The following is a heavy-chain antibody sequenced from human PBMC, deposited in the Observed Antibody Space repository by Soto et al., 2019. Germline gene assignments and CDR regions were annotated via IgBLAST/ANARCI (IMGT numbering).Heavy chain of an antibody. Sequence: QVQLVQSGAELKNPGASVKVACKASGYKFTTYFIHWVRQAPGQGLEWMGMIHPSGDTGYAQKFRGRVTMTIDTSTTTAYMELRNLTSEDTAMYYCVRGGGVDVVTPTRVVFDYWGQGTLLTVSS. CDR2: IHPSGDT. J-gene: IGHJ4*02. V-gene: IGHV1-46*01. CDR1: GYKFTTYF. CDR3: VRGGGVDVVTPTRVVFDY. D-gene: IGHD2-21*02.